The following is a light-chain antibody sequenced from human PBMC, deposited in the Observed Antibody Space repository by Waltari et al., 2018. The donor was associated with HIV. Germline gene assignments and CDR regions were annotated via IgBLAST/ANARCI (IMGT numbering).Light chain of an antibody. CDR3: SSYTSSSTPV. J-gene: IGLJ2*01. V-gene: IGLV2-14*03. CDR2: DFS. CDR1: SSDVRGYNY. Sequence: QSALPLPASVSGSPGQSFTIAFTGTSSDVRGYNYVSWYQQHPSKAPTLLSYDFSNRPSGVSTRVSGSKSGNTASRTISGLQAEDEADYYCSSYTSSSTPVFGGGTKLTVL.